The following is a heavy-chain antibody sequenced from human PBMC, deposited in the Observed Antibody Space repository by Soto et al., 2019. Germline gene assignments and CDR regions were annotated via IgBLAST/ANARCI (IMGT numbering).Heavy chain of an antibody. CDR2: IRSKAYGGTT. V-gene: IGHV3-49*04. Sequence: GGSLRLSCTASGFTFGDYAMSWVRQAPGKGLEWVGFIRSKAYGGTTEYAASVKGRFTISRDDSKSIAYLQMNSLKTEDTAVYYCTREVYSGNYFDYWGQGTLVTVSS. D-gene: IGHD1-26*01. CDR1: GFTFGDYA. CDR3: TREVYSGNYFDY. J-gene: IGHJ4*02.